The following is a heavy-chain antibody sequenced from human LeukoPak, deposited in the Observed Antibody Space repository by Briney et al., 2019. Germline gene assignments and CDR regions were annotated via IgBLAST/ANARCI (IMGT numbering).Heavy chain of an antibody. D-gene: IGHD3-3*01. J-gene: IGHJ4*02. V-gene: IGHV4-38-2*01. CDR3: AANVYYDFWSADCCYFDY. CDR2: IYHSGST. CDR1: GYSISSGYY. Sequence: PSETLSLTCAVSGYSISSGYYWGWIRQPPGKGLEWIGSIYHSGSTYYNPSLKSRVTISVDTSKNQFSLKLSSATAADTAVYYCAANVYYDFWSADCCYFDYWGQGTLVTVSS.